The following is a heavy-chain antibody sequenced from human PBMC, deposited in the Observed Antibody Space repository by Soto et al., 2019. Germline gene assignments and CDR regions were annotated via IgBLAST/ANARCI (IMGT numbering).Heavy chain of an antibody. D-gene: IGHD6-19*01. CDR3: TKVETSGRGPPFSCDV. CDR1: GFTFSDYA. Sequence: QVQLVESGGGVVQPGGSLRISCSASGFTFSDYAMQWVRQAPGKGLEWVAGISSDGSAKYYITSVKGRFAISKDKSMGTLFLQMDSLGTDDTAVYYCTKVETSGRGPPFSCDVWGRGTMVTVSS. CDR2: ISSDGSAK. V-gene: IGHV3-30*18. J-gene: IGHJ3*01.